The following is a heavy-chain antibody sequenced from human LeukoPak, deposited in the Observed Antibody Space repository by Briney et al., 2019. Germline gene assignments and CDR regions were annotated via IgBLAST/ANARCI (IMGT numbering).Heavy chain of an antibody. CDR1: GFAFSDSG. D-gene: IGHD3-3*01. CDR2: IRYYGSDK. V-gene: IGHV3-30*02. Sequence: GGSLRLSCAASGFAFSDSGMHWVRQAPGKGLDWVAFIRYYGSDKYYADSVKGRFTVSKDISKSTLYLQMNSLRTEDTAVYYCAKDREWGFQGAFHIWGQGTMVTVSS. J-gene: IGHJ3*02. CDR3: AKDREWGFQGAFHI.